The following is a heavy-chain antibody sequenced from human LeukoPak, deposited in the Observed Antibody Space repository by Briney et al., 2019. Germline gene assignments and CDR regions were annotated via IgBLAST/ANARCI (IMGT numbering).Heavy chain of an antibody. D-gene: IGHD3-10*01. J-gene: IGHJ4*02. V-gene: IGHV3-48*04. CDR3: ARDYNC. Sequence: GGSLRLSCAASGFTFSSYAMSWVRQAPGKGLEWVSYISPSGTVIYYGDSVKGRFTIFRDNAKKSLYLQMNSLRAEDTAVYYCARDYNCWGQGTLVTVSS. CDR2: ISPSGTVI. CDR1: GFTFSSYA.